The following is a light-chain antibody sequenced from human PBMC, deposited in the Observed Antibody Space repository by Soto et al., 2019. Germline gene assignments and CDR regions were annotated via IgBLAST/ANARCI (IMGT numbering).Light chain of an antibody. CDR3: QQYGSSWVT. Sequence: EVVLTQSPATLSLSPGDRAALSCKASQSVHNFLAWYQQKPGQAPRLLIYGASNRAAGIPDRFSGSGSGTDFTLTISRLEPEDFAVYYCQQYGSSWVTFGPGTKVDIK. V-gene: IGKV3-20*01. CDR2: GAS. J-gene: IGKJ3*01. CDR1: QSVHNF.